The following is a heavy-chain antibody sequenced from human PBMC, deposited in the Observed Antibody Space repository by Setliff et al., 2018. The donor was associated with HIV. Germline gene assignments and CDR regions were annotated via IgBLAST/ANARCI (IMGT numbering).Heavy chain of an antibody. J-gene: IGHJ1*01. Sequence: SETLSLTCTVSGGSISSYYWSWIRQPPGKGLEWIGYIFYSGSTNFNPSLKSRVTISVDTSKNQFSLRLSSVTAADTAVYYCARSKGATRPSAEYFQNWGQGTLVTVSS. D-gene: IGHD1-26*01. CDR2: IFYSGST. V-gene: IGHV4-59*12. CDR1: GGSISSYY. CDR3: ARSKGATRPSAEYFQN.